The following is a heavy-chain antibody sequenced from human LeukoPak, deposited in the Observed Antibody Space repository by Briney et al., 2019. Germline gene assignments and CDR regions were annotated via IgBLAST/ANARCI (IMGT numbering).Heavy chain of an antibody. J-gene: IGHJ4*02. CDR3: ARRGSTDY. Sequence: GGSLRLSCAASGFTFSNYNMHWVRQAPGKGLEWVAVMSYDGSNKYYVDSVKGRFTISRDNSKNTLYLQMNSLRAEDTAVYYCARRGSTDYWGRGTLVTVSS. D-gene: IGHD2/OR15-2a*01. V-gene: IGHV3-30*03. CDR1: GFTFSNYN. CDR2: MSYDGSNK.